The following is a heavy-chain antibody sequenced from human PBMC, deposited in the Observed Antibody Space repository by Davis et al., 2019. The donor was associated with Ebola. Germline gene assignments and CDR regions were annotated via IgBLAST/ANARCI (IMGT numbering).Heavy chain of an antibody. CDR3: ARGGVAYSDLDY. Sequence: ASVKVSCKASGYTFSSFTISWVRQAPGQGLEWMGWINAYSGNTNYAQRLQGRVTMTRENSMSTAYMELSSLRSEDTAVYFCARGGVAYSDLDYWGQGTLVAVSS. CDR2: INAYSGNT. CDR1: GYTFSSFT. J-gene: IGHJ4*02. D-gene: IGHD2-21*01. V-gene: IGHV1-18*04.